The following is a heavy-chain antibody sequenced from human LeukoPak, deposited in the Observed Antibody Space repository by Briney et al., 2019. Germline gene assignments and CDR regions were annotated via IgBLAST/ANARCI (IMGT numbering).Heavy chain of an antibody. CDR3: ARGDIVVVPAAIVVFDY. J-gene: IGHJ4*02. D-gene: IGHD2-2*02. CDR2: INAGNGNA. Sequence: GASVKVSCKASGYTFTSYAMHWVRQAPEQRLEWMGWINAGNGNAKYSQKFQGRVTITRDTSASTAYMELSSLRSEDTAVYYCARGDIVVVPAAIVVFDYWGQGTLVTVSS. CDR1: GYTFTSYA. V-gene: IGHV1-3*01.